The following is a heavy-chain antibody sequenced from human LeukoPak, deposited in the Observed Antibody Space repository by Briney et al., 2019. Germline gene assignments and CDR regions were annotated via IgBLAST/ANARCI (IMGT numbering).Heavy chain of an antibody. D-gene: IGHD4-23*01. V-gene: IGHV3-23*01. CDR3: AKGTYGGNPGRYFDY. CDR2: IMSSGDNT. Sequence: GGPLRLPCAASGFTFSTYHMSWLRQAPGKGLECVSSIMSSGDNTYYTDSVKGRFIISRDISKKTLYLQMNSLGVDDTAVYYCAKGTYGGNPGRYFDYWGQGTLVTVSS. J-gene: IGHJ4*02. CDR1: GFTFSTYH.